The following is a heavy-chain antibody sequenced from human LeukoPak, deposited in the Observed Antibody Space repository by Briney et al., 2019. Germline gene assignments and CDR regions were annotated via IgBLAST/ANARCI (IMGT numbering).Heavy chain of an antibody. CDR3: ARADYDFWSGYPGYYMDV. J-gene: IGHJ6*03. CDR2: INPNSGGT. CDR1: GYIFTDYY. D-gene: IGHD3-3*01. V-gene: IGHV1-2*02. Sequence: GASVKVSCKASGYIFTDYYMHWVRQAPGQGLEWMGWINPNSGGTNYAQKFQGRVTMTRDTSISTAYMELSRLRSDDTAVYYCARADYDFWSGYPGYYMDVWGKGTTVTVSS.